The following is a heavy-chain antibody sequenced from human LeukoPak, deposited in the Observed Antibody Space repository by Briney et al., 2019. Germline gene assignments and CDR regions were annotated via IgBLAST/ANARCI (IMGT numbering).Heavy chain of an antibody. D-gene: IGHD1-26*01. CDR2: IHYSGST. V-gene: IGHV4-59*01. J-gene: IGHJ5*02. CDR3: ARAVGTMIWKAWFDP. Sequence: SETLSLTCTVSGGSISSYHWSWIRQPPGKGLEWTGYIHYSGSTNYNPSLKSGVTISVDMSKNQFSLKLSSVTAADTAVYFCARAVGTMIWKAWFDPWGQGTLVTVSS. CDR1: GGSISSYH.